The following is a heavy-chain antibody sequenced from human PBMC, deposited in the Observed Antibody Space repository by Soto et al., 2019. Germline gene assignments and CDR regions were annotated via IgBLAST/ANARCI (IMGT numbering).Heavy chain of an antibody. CDR1: GFIFSDYE. CDR2: IRSSGSAV. D-gene: IGHD2-8*02. V-gene: IGHV3-48*03. CDR3: ARARTEVLGTGAFDI. J-gene: IGHJ3*02. Sequence: EVQLVESGGGLVQPGGSLRLSCAASGFIFSDYEMNWVRQAPGKGLEWVSDIRSSGSAVFYADSVKGRFTVSRDNAKNTLNLQMNNLRADDTAVYYCARARTEVLGTGAFDIWGQGTVVTVSS.